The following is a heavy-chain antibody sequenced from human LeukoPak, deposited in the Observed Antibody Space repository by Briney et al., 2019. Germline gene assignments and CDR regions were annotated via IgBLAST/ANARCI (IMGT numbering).Heavy chain of an antibody. CDR1: GLTFSSHA. Sequence: GGSLRLSCTASGLTFSSHAMHWVRQAPGKGLEWVAVISYDGSDKYYTDSVKGRFTISRDNAKNSLYLQMNSLRAEDTAVYYCASTITMVQAFDYWGQGTLVTVSS. D-gene: IGHD3-10*01. CDR3: ASTITMVQAFDY. V-gene: IGHV3-30*04. J-gene: IGHJ4*02. CDR2: ISYDGSDK.